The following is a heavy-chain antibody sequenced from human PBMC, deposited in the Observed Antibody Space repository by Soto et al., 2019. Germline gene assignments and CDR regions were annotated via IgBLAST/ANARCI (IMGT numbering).Heavy chain of an antibody. CDR2: ISGSGGST. Sequence: PGGSLRLSCAASGFTFSSYAMSWVRQAPGKGLEWVSAISGSGGSTYYADSVKGRFTISRDNSKNTLYLQMNSLRAEDTAVYYCAKDLDKDLGFGELLTFPTDFDYWGQGTLVTV. V-gene: IGHV3-23*01. J-gene: IGHJ4*02. CDR3: AKDLDKDLGFGELLTFPTDFDY. CDR1: GFTFSSYA. D-gene: IGHD3-10*01.